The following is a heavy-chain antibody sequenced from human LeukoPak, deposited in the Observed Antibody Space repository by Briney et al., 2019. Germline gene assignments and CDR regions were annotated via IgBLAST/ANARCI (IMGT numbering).Heavy chain of an antibody. CDR1: GGSISSSSYY. D-gene: IGHD1-14*01. Sequence: PSDTLSLTCTVSGGSISSSSYYWGWIRQPPGKGLEWIGSIYYSGSTYYNPSLKSRVTISVDTSKNQFSLKLSSVTAADTAVYYCASWVPHRIDAFDIWGQGTMVTVSS. CDR3: ASWVPHRIDAFDI. J-gene: IGHJ3*02. V-gene: IGHV4-39*01. CDR2: IYYSGST.